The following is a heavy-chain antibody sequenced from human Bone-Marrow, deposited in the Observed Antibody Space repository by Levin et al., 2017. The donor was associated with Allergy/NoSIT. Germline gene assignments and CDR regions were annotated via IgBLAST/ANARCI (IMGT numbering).Heavy chain of an antibody. Sequence: LSLTCAASGFTFSSSAMSWVRQAPGKGLEWVSAIGGSGGSTYYADSVKGRFTISRDNSKNTLYLQMNSLRAEDTAVYYCAKGVEWLDRGPNWFDPWGQGTLVTVSS. CDR1: GFTFSSSA. V-gene: IGHV3-23*01. CDR2: IGGSGGST. D-gene: IGHD6-19*01. CDR3: AKGVEWLDRGPNWFDP. J-gene: IGHJ5*02.